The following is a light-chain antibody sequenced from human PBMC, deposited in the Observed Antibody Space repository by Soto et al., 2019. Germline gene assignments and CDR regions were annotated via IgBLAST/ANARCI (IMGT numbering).Light chain of an antibody. CDR2: KDT. J-gene: IGLJ1*01. V-gene: IGLV3-25*03. CDR3: QSADSSGTPWV. Sequence: SYELTQPPSVSVSPGQTARITCSGDALPTQYADWYQQKPGQAPVVVIYKDTERPSGIPERFSGSSSGTTVTLTISGVQAEDEADYYCQSADSSGTPWVFGTGTKLTVL. CDR1: ALPTQY.